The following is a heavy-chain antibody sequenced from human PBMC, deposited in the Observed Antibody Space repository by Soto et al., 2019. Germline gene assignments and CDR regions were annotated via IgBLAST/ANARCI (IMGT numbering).Heavy chain of an antibody. CDR1: GGPIRGYN. CDR2: IYYDGST. J-gene: IGHJ4*02. Sequence: QVQLQESGPGLVKPSETLSLTSTCSGGPIRGYNWSGIRQSPGKELAWIGYIYYDGSTDYTPSLKTRVTISVDSSKNQFSLKLSSVTAADTAVYYCARRGADTSGYCPFWGQGTLVTVSS. CDR3: ARRGADTSGYCPF. D-gene: IGHD3-22*01. V-gene: IGHV4-59*01.